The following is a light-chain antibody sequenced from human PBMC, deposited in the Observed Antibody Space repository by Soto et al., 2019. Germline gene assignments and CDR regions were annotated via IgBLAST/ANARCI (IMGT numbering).Light chain of an antibody. J-gene: IGKJ5*01. CDR3: QQYNTYAT. V-gene: IGKV3-15*01. Sequence: EIVMTQSPATLSVSPGERATLSFRASQSIGDTLAWYQHKPGQTPRLLIYDTSTRATGVPTRFSGSRSGSEFNFTITGLQPDDFATYFCQQYNTYATFGQGTRLEIK. CDR1: QSIGDT. CDR2: DTS.